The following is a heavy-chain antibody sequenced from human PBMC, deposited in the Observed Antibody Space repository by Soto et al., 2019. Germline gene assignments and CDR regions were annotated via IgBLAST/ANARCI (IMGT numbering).Heavy chain of an antibody. V-gene: IGHV4-30-2*01. J-gene: IGHJ5*02. D-gene: IGHD2-2*01. CDR2: IYHSGST. Sequence: PSETLSLTCAVSGGSISSGGYSWSWIRQPPGKGLEWIGYIYHSGSTYYNPSLKSRVTISVDRSKNQFSLKLSSVTAADTAVYYCARGSSELVPTSVHNWFDPWGQGTLVTVSS. CDR3: ARGSSELVPTSVHNWFDP. CDR1: GGSISSGGYS.